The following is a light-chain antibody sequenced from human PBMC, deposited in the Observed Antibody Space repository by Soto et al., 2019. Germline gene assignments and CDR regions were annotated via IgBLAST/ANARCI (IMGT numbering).Light chain of an antibody. V-gene: IGKV1-33*01. CDR1: QDISNY. CDR2: DAS. Sequence: DSQMTQSPSSLSASVGDRVTITCRASQDISNYLNWYQQRPGKAPKLLIYDASNLERGVQSRFSGTRSGTHFTFAITSLQPEDVATDYCQQSDSLPITFGQWTRLEI. CDR3: QQSDSLPIT. J-gene: IGKJ5*01.